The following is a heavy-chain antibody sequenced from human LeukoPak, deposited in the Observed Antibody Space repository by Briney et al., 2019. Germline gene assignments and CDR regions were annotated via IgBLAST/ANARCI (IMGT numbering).Heavy chain of an antibody. V-gene: IGHV4-59*01. Sequence: PSETLSLTCTVSGGSISSYYWSWIRQPPGKGLEWIGYIYYTGSTKYNPSLKSRVTISVDTSKNQFSLKLRSVTAADTAVYYFVRGIAAAGLYFDYWGRGTLVTVSS. CDR2: IYYTGST. CDR1: GGSISSYY. CDR3: VRGIAAAGLYFDY. J-gene: IGHJ4*02. D-gene: IGHD6-13*01.